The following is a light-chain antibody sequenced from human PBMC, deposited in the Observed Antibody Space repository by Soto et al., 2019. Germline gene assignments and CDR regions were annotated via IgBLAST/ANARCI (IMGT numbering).Light chain of an antibody. CDR1: RSISNN. CDR2: GAS. Sequence: EIVMTQSPATLSVSPGERVTLSCRASRSISNNLAWYQQKPGQAPRLLIYGASTRATGIPARFSGSGSGTEFTLTINSLQSEDFAMYYCQPHNNWPVVTFGGGTKVDIK. V-gene: IGKV3-15*01. J-gene: IGKJ4*01. CDR3: QPHNNWPVVT.